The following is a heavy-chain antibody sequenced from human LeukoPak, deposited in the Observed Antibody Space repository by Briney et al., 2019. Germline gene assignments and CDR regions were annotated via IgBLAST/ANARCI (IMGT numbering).Heavy chain of an antibody. D-gene: IGHD2-2*01. CDR2: IWYDGSNK. CDR3: ARNELDSSCYDY. Sequence: GSLRLSCAASGFTFSSYGMHWVRQAPGKGLEWGAVIWYDGSNKYYAASVKGRLTTSRDNSKNTLYLQMNSLRAEDTAVYYCARNELDSSCYDYWGQGTLVTVSS. CDR1: GFTFSSYG. J-gene: IGHJ4*02. V-gene: IGHV3-33*01.